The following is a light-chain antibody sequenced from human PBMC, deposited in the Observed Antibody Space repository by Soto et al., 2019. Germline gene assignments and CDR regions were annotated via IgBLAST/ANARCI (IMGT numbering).Light chain of an antibody. V-gene: IGKV3-20*01. Sequence: ESVLTQSPGTLSLSPGERATLSCRASQSVSSNYLAWYQQKPGQAPRLLIYGSSTRATGIPVRFSGSGSGTDFTLTISRLEPEDSAVYYCQQFGSSPTWTFGQRTKVEIK. J-gene: IGKJ1*01. CDR1: QSVSSNY. CDR2: GSS. CDR3: QQFGSSPTWT.